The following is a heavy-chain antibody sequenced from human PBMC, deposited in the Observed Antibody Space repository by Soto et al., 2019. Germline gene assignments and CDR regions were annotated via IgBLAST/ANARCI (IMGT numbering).Heavy chain of an antibody. J-gene: IGHJ4*02. D-gene: IGHD2-2*02. CDR1: GFTFSSYS. CDR2: ISSSSSTI. V-gene: IGHV3-48*02. CDR3: AIDRPYLPIPHFAY. Sequence: EVQLVESGGGLVQPGGSLRLSCAASGFTFSSYSMKWVRQAPGKGLEWVSYISSSSSTIYYADSVKGRFTISRDTAKNSLYLQMNTLRDDDTALYYCAIDRPYLPIPHFAYWGRGTLVTVSS.